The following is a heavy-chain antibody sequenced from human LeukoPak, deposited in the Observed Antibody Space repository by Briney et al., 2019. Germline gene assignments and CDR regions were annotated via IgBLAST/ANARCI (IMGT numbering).Heavy chain of an antibody. CDR1: GLTFSNYS. CDR3: AKGKGYDGSGSYLYY. Sequence: PGGSLRPSCAASGLTFSNYSITSGRQPPGKGVEWVSSIRSTGDSTSYADSVKGRFTISRENSKNTVYLLMNCLRAEDTAVYYCAKGKGYDGSGSYLYYWGQGTLVTVSS. J-gene: IGHJ4*02. D-gene: IGHD3-10*01. CDR2: IRSTGDST. V-gene: IGHV3-23*01.